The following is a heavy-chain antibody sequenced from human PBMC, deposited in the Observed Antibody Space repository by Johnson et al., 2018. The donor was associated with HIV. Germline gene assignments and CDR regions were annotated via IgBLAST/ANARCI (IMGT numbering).Heavy chain of an antibody. CDR2: IKQDGSNK. CDR3: ARGGLGFQNIHDPFDI. Sequence: MQLVESGGGLVQPGGSLRLSCAASGFTFSSYWMSWVRQAPGKGLEWVANIKQDGSNKYYADSVKGRFTISRDNSKNTLYLQMNSLRGEDTAVYYCARGGLGFQNIHDPFDIWGQGTMVTVSS. D-gene: IGHD1/OR15-1a*01. J-gene: IGHJ3*02. CDR1: GFTFSSYW. V-gene: IGHV3-7*01.